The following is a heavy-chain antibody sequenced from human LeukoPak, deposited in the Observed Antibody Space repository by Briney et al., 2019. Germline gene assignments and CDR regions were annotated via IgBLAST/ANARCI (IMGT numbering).Heavy chain of an antibody. V-gene: IGHV3-30*01. Sequence: GKSLRLSCAASGFTFSNYAMHCVRQAPGKGLAWVSLISSGGTYEYYADSVKGRFTISRDNPKNTLYLQLNSLRAEDTAAYYCARDSTYYYDSGSSGPHYFDNWGQGTLVTVSS. CDR1: GFTFSNYA. J-gene: IGHJ4*02. CDR2: ISSGGTYE. D-gene: IGHD3-10*01. CDR3: ARDSTYYYDSGSSGPHYFDN.